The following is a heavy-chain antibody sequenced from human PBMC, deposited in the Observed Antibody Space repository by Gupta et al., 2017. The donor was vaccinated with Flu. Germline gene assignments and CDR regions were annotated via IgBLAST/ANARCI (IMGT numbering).Heavy chain of an antibody. Sequence: KGLEWIGEINHSGSTNYNPSLKSRVTISVDTSKNQFSLKLSSVTAADTAVSYCARGARHLYKCSSTSCYRTYYYYYGMDVWGQGTTVPVSS. CDR2: INHSGST. CDR3: ARGARHLYKCSSTSCYRTYYYYYGMDV. D-gene: IGHD2-2*01. V-gene: IGHV4-34*01. J-gene: IGHJ6*02.